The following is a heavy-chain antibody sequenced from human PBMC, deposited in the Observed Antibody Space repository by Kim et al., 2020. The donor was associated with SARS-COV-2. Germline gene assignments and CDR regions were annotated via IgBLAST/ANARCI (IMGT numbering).Heavy chain of an antibody. J-gene: IGHJ5*02. Sequence: PPLKSRVTISVDTSKNQFSLKLSSVTAADTAVYYCARGLRYFDWSNWFDPWGQGTLVTVSS. D-gene: IGHD3-9*01. V-gene: IGHV4-39*01. CDR3: ARGLRYFDWSNWFDP.